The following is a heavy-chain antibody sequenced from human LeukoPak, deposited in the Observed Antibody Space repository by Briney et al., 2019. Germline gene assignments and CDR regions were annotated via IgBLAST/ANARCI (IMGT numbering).Heavy chain of an antibody. CDR3: ARMGYLGSSSWYKGWFDP. V-gene: IGHV4-34*01. J-gene: IGHJ5*02. CDR1: GGSFSGYY. D-gene: IGHD6-13*01. CDR2: INHSGST. Sequence: SETLSLTCAVYGGSFSGYYWSWIRQPPGKGLEWIGEINHSGSTNYNPSLKSRVTISVDKSKNQFSLKLSSVTAADTAVYYCARMGYLGSSSWYKGWFDPWGQGTLVAVSS.